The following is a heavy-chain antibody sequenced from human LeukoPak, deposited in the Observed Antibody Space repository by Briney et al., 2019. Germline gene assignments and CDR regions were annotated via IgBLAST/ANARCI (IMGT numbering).Heavy chain of an antibody. CDR3: AREETSSGWKYYFDY. V-gene: IGHV3-48*01. J-gene: IGHJ4*02. CDR2: ISSSSSTI. Sequence: GGSLRLSCAASGFTFISYAMSWVRQAPGKGLEWVSYISSSSSTIYYADSVKGRFTISRDNAKNSLYLQMNSLRAEDTAVYYCAREETSSGWKYYFDYWGQGTLVTVSS. CDR1: GFTFISYA. D-gene: IGHD6-19*01.